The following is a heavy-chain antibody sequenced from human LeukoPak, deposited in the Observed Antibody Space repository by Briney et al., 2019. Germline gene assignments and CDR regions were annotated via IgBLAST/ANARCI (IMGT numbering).Heavy chain of an antibody. CDR3: ARDTSGSYGVGAFDI. CDR1: GGSISSSSYY. CDR2: IYYSGST. Sequence: PSETLSLTCTVSGGSISSSSYYWGWICQPPGKGLEWIGSIYYSGSTYYNPSLKSRVTISVDTSKNQFSLKLSSVTAADTAVYYCARDTSGSYGVGAFDIWGQGTMVTVSS. J-gene: IGHJ3*02. D-gene: IGHD1-26*01. V-gene: IGHV4-39*07.